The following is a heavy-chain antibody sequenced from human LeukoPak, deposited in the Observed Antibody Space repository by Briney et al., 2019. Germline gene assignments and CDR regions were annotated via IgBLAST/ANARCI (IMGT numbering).Heavy chain of an antibody. CDR1: GGSINNRSSY. D-gene: IGHD1-26*01. CDR3: ARHGGSYYFDY. CDR2: IYYSGST. V-gene: IGHV4-39*01. Sequence: PSETLSLTCTVSGGSINNRSSYWGWIRQPPGKGLEGIGSIYYSGSTSQNPSLKSRVTIFVDTSQNQFSLNLSSVAAADTAVYYCARHGGSYYFDYWGQGTLVTVSS. J-gene: IGHJ4*02.